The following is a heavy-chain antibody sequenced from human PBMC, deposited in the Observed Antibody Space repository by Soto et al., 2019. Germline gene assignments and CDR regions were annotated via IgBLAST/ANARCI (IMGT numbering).Heavy chain of an antibody. V-gene: IGHV1-18*01. CDR1: GYTFTSYG. CDR2: ISAYNGNT. D-gene: IGHD5-18*01. J-gene: IGHJ2*01. CDR3: ARGGIQLWQWGWYFDL. Sequence: VASVKVSCKASGYTFTSYGISWVRQAPGQGLEWMGWISAYNGNTNYAQKLQGRVTMTTDTSTSTAYMELRSLRSDDTAVYYCARGGIQLWQWGWYFDLWGRGTLVTVSS.